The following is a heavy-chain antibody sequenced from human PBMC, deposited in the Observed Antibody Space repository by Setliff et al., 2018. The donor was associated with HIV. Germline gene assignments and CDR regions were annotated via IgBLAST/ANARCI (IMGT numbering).Heavy chain of an antibody. CDR2: LNPEANYI. D-gene: IGHD3-9*01. J-gene: IGHJ6*02. CDR3: VRDTFDGRSYYGWDV. Sequence: GGSLSLSCAAPGLTFSTSWMQWVRQSPGEGLLWVARLNPEANYIHYADSVKGRFTISRDNAKNTLYLQMNSLRTEDTAVYYCVRDTFDGRSYYGWDVWGQGTTVTVSS. CDR1: GLTFSTSW. V-gene: IGHV3-74*01.